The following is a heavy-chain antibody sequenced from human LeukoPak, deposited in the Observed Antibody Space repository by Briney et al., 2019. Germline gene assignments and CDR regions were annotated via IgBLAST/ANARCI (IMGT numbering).Heavy chain of an antibody. V-gene: IGHV3-7*01. CDR3: ARTASGYYSGNFDY. CDR1: GFTFRSYG. CDR2: IKQDGSEK. D-gene: IGHD3-9*01. J-gene: IGHJ4*02. Sequence: PGGSLRLSCAASGFTFRSYGMSWVRQAPGKGLEWVANIKQDGSEKYYVDSVKGRFTISRDNAKNSLYLQMNSLRAEDTAVYYCARTASGYYSGNFDYWGQGTLVTVSS.